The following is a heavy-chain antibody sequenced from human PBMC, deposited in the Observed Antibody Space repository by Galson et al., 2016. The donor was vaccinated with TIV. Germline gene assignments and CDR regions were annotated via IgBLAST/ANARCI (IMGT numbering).Heavy chain of an antibody. CDR3: ARATNYYDNWFDP. D-gene: IGHD3-10*01. J-gene: IGHJ5*02. CDR1: GGSFDSNA. V-gene: IGHV1-69*13. Sequence: SVKVSCKASGGSFDSNAISWVRQAPGQGLEWMGRIVPIFGTTIYAQKFQGRVTITADESTDTAYVELNSLTSEDTAVYYCARATNYYDNWFDPWGQGTLVTVSS. CDR2: IVPIFGTT.